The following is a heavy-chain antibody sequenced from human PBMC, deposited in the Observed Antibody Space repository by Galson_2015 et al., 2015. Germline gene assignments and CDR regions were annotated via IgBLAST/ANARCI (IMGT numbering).Heavy chain of an antibody. V-gene: IGHV3-72*01. CDR1: GFSFSDHY. Sequence: SLRLSCAASGFSFSDHYMDWVRRAPGKGLEWVGHIKNKANSYTTEYAASVKGRFTISRDDSKNSLYLQMSGLRTDDTAVYYCVRLRTYGLLDYWGQGTLVTVSS. CDR2: IKNKANSYTT. J-gene: IGHJ4*02. D-gene: IGHD3-10*01. CDR3: VRLRTYGLLDY.